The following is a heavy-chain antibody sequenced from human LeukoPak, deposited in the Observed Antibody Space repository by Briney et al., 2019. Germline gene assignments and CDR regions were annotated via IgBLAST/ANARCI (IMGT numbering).Heavy chain of an antibody. CDR1: GDSISTYY. CDR2: IYYSGST. Sequence: SETLSLTCTVSGDSISTYYWTWIRQSPGKGLEWIGYIYYSGSTNYNPSLKSRVTISVDTSKNHFSLKLTSVTAADTAVYYCARGVGSGYTDEWGQGTLVTVSS. D-gene: IGHD3-22*01. J-gene: IGHJ4*02. CDR3: ARGVGSGYTDE. V-gene: IGHV4-59*01.